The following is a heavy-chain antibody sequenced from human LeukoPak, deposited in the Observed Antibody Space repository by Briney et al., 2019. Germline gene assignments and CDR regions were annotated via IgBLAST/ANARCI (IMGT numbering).Heavy chain of an antibody. Sequence: KPSETLSLTCAVYGGSFSGYYWSWIRQPPGKGLEWIGEINHSGSTNYNPSLKSRVTISVDTSKNQFSLKLSPVTAADTAVYYCARGRHDFWSGYYPRLWFDPWGQGTLVTVSS. CDR3: ARGRHDFWSGYYPRLWFDP. J-gene: IGHJ5*02. CDR1: GGSFSGYY. D-gene: IGHD3-3*01. CDR2: INHSGST. V-gene: IGHV4-34*01.